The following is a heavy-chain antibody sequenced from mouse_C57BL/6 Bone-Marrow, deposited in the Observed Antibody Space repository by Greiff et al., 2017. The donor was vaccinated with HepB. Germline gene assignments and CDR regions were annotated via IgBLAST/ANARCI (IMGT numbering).Heavy chain of an antibody. CDR3: ARWTTVVATPDY. J-gene: IGHJ2*01. D-gene: IGHD1-1*01. CDR1: GYTFTSYW. V-gene: IGHV1-53*01. CDR2: INPSNGGT. Sequence: VQLKQPGTELVKPGASVKLSCKASGYTFTSYWMHWVKQRPGQGLEWIGNINPSNGGTNYNEKFKSKATLTVDKSSSTAYMQLSSLTSEDSAVYYCARWTTVVATPDYWGQGTTLTVSS.